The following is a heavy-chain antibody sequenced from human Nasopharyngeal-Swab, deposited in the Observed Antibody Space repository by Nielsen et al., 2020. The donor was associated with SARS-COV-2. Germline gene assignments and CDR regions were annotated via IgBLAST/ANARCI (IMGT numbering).Heavy chain of an antibody. D-gene: IGHD3-10*01. Sequence: ASVKVSCKVSGYTLTELSMHWVRQAPGQGLEWLGGFDPEDGETIYAQKFQGRVTMTEDTSTDTAYMELSSLRSEDTAVYYCATTVHYGSGSYYNSRHNWFDPWGQGTLVTVSS. CDR2: FDPEDGET. CDR3: ATTVHYGSGSYYNSRHNWFDP. CDR1: GYTLTELS. V-gene: IGHV1-24*01. J-gene: IGHJ5*02.